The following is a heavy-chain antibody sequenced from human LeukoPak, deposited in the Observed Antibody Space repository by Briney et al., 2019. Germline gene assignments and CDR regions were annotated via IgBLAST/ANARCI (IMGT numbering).Heavy chain of an antibody. CDR1: GFTFSSYW. V-gene: IGHV3-7*01. J-gene: IGHJ4*02. Sequence: PGGSLRLSCAASGFTFSSYWMSWVRQAPGMGLEWVANIKQDGSEKYYVDSVKGRFTISRDNAKNSLYLQMNSLRAEDTAVYYCARLGSYRFYYFDYWGQGTLVTVSS. D-gene: IGHD3-16*02. CDR2: IKQDGSEK. CDR3: ARLGSYRFYYFDY.